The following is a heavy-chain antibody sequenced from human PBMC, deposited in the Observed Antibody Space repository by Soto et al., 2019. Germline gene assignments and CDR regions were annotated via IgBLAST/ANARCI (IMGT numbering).Heavy chain of an antibody. V-gene: IGHV5-51*01. CDR1: GHSFTSYW. CDR2: IYPGDSDT. CDR3: ARHAEKRYGLGGEYYDYGMDV. J-gene: IGHJ6*02. D-gene: IGHD3-10*01. Sequence: PGESLKISCKGSGHSFTSYWIGWVRQMPGKGLEWMGIIYPGDSDTRYSPSFHGQVTISADKSISTAYLQWSSLKASDTAVYYCARHAEKRYGLGGEYYDYGMDVWGQGTTVTVSS.